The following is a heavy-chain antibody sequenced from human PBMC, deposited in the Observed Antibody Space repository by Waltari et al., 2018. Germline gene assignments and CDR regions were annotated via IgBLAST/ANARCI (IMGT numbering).Heavy chain of an antibody. D-gene: IGHD3-3*01. Sequence: EVQLLESGGGLVQPGGSLRLSCASSGFTFSSFAMSCVRQAPGKGLEWVSAISGSGGSTYYADSVKGRFTISRDNSKNTLYLQMNSLRAEDTAVYYCAKDLVLEWLSWFDPWGQGTLVTVSS. J-gene: IGHJ5*02. CDR3: AKDLVLEWLSWFDP. V-gene: IGHV3-23*01. CDR1: GFTFSSFA. CDR2: ISGSGGST.